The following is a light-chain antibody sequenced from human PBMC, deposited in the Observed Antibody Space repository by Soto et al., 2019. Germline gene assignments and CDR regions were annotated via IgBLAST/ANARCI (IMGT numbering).Light chain of an antibody. Sequence: EIVLTQSPATLSVSPGERVTLSCRASQNLHSFLNWYQQRPGQAPRPLIYDGSKRAAGVPDRISGDGSGTDYTLTISSLEPEDFAVYYCQHRSIWPVSFGQGTRLENK. J-gene: IGKJ5*01. CDR2: DGS. CDR3: QHRSIWPVS. V-gene: IGKV3-11*01. CDR1: QNLHSF.